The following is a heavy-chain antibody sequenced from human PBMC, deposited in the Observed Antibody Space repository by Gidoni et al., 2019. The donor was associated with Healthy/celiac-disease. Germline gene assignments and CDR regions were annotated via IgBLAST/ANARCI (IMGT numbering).Heavy chain of an antibody. Sequence: EVQLLESGGGLVQPGGSLRLSCAASGFTFSSYAMSWVRQAPGKGLEWVSAISGSGGSTYYADSVKGRFTISRDNSKNTLYLQMNSLRAEDTAVYYCAKGSRFLEWLPSAPYGMDVWGQGTTVTVSS. CDR3: AKGSRFLEWLPSAPYGMDV. D-gene: IGHD3-3*01. V-gene: IGHV3-23*01. J-gene: IGHJ6*02. CDR1: GFTFSSYA. CDR2: ISGSGGST.